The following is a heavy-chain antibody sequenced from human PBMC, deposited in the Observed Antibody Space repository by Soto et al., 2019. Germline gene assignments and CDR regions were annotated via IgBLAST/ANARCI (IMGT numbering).Heavy chain of an antibody. D-gene: IGHD3-22*01. Sequence: GGSVRLSCAASGFTFSSSSMNWVRQAPGKGLEWVSSISSSSSYIYYADSVKGRFTISRDNAKNSLYLQMNSLRAEDTAVYYCARDSLHYYDSSGLPWGQGTMVTVSS. V-gene: IGHV3-21*01. J-gene: IGHJ3*01. CDR1: GFTFSSSS. CDR3: ARDSLHYYDSSGLP. CDR2: ISSSSSYI.